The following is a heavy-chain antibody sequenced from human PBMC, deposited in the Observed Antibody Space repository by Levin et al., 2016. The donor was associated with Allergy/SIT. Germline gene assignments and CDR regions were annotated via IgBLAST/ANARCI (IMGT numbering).Heavy chain of an antibody. CDR2: IYPGDSDT. Sequence: GGSLRLSCKGSGYSFTSYWIGWVRQMPGKGLEWMGIIYPGDSDTRYSPSFQGQVTISADKSISTAYLQWSSLKASDTAMYYCASVKYYYDSSGYYSHFDYWGQGTLVTVSS. CDR3: ASVKYYYDSSGYYSHFDY. CDR1: GYSFTSYW. V-gene: IGHV5-51*01. J-gene: IGHJ4*02. D-gene: IGHD3-22*01.